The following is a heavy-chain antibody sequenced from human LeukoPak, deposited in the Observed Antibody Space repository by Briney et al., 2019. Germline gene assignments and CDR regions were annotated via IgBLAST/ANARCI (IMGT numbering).Heavy chain of an antibody. CDR3: ARTQGGYSYGSPNYYFGY. J-gene: IGHJ4*02. V-gene: IGHV4-59*08. Sequence: KPSETLSLTCTVSGGSISSYYWSWIRQPPGKGLEWIGYIYYSGSTNYNPSLKSRVTISVDTSKNQFSLKLSSVTAADTAVYYCARTQGGYSYGSPNYYFGYWGQGTLVTVSS. CDR1: GGSISSYY. D-gene: IGHD5-18*01. CDR2: IYYSGST.